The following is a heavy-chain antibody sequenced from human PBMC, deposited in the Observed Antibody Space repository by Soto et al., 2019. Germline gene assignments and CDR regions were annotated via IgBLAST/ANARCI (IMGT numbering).Heavy chain of an antibody. Sequence: GESLKISCKGSGYSFTSYWIGWVRQMPGKGLEWMGIIYPGDSDTRYSPSFQGQVTISADKSISTAYLQWSSLKASDTAMYYCARQANCSSTSCYVYYYYGMDVWGQGTTVTVSS. J-gene: IGHJ6*02. D-gene: IGHD2-2*01. CDR1: GYSFTSYW. CDR3: ARQANCSSTSCYVYYYYGMDV. V-gene: IGHV5-51*01. CDR2: IYPGDSDT.